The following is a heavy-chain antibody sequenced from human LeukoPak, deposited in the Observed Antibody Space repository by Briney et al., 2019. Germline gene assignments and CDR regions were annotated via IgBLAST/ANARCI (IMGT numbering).Heavy chain of an antibody. Sequence: GGSLRLSCAASGFTFSSYAMSWVRQAPGKGLEWGSAISGSGGSTYYADSVKGRFTISRDNSKNTLYLQMNSLRAEDTAVYYCAKDTPQYYYGSGRFDPWGQGTLVTVSS. CDR2: ISGSGGST. CDR1: GFTFSSYA. V-gene: IGHV3-23*01. D-gene: IGHD3-10*01. CDR3: AKDTPQYYYGSGRFDP. J-gene: IGHJ5*02.